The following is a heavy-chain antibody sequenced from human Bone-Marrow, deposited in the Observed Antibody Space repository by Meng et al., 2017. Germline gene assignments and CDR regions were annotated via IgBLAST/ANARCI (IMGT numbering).Heavy chain of an antibody. CDR3: AGGDYGGNSIPNWFDP. V-gene: IGHV3-48*03. Sequence: GESLKIPCAASGFTFSSYEMNWVRQAPGKGLEWVSYISSSGSTIYYADSVKGRFTISRDNAKNSLYLQMNSLRAEDTAVYYCAGGDYGGNSIPNWFDPWGQGTLVTVSS. D-gene: IGHD4-23*01. CDR2: ISSSGSTI. J-gene: IGHJ5*02. CDR1: GFTFSSYE.